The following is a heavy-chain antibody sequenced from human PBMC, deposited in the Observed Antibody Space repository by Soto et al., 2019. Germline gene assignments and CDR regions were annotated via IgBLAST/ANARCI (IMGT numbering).Heavy chain of an antibody. J-gene: IGHJ4*02. Sequence: GSPRLSCAASGFTFSNYAMSWVRQAPGEGLEWVSTISGSDGSTYYADSVKGRFTISRDISKNTLYLQMNSLRAEDTAIYYCAKERSSGYYFFDYWGQGTLVTVSS. V-gene: IGHV3-23*01. CDR1: GFTFSNYA. CDR2: ISGSDGST. D-gene: IGHD5-12*01. CDR3: AKERSSGYYFFDY.